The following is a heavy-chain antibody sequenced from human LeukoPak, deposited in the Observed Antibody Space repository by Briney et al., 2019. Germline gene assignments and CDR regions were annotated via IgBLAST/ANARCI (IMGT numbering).Heavy chain of an antibody. CDR2: ISGSGDNT. CDR1: GFTFNTYW. D-gene: IGHD3-22*01. Sequence: GGSLRLSCAASGFTFNTYWMSWVRQAPGKGLEWVSGISGSGDNTYYADSVKGRFTISRDNSKNTLYVQVNSLGTEDTAAYYCAKGSYYDSSGSFYFDYWGQGTLVTVSS. J-gene: IGHJ4*02. V-gene: IGHV3-23*01. CDR3: AKGSYYDSSGSFYFDY.